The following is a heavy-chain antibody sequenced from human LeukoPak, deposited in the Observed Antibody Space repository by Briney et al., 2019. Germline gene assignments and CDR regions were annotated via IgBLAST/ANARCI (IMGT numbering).Heavy chain of an antibody. CDR1: GFTFSSYG. CDR2: IWYDGSNK. V-gene: IGHV3-33*01. CDR3: ARDRVGASLDAFDI. Sequence: GGSLRLSCAASGFTFSSYGMHWVRQAPGKGLEWVAVIWYDGSNKYYADSVKGRFTISRDNSKNTLYLQMNSLRAEDTAVYYCARDRVGASLDAFDIWGQGTMVTVSS. J-gene: IGHJ3*02. D-gene: IGHD1-26*01.